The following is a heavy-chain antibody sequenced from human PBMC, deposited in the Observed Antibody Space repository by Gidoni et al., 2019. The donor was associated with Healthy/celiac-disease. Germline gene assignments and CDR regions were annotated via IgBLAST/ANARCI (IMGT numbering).Heavy chain of an antibody. CDR3: ARDPNSVAGAFDY. Sequence: QVQLVQSGAEVKKPGSSVKVSCKASGGTFSSYAISWVRQAPGHKLEWMGGIIPIFGTANYAQKFQGRVTITADKSTSTAYMELSSLRSEDTAVYYCARDPNSVAGAFDYWGQGTLVTVSS. V-gene: IGHV1-69*06. J-gene: IGHJ4*02. CDR1: GGTFSSYA. D-gene: IGHD6-19*01. CDR2: IIPIFGTA.